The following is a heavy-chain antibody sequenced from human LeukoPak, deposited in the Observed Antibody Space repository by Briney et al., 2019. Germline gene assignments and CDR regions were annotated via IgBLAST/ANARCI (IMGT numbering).Heavy chain of an antibody. J-gene: IGHJ4*02. CDR1: GGSISSGGYY. D-gene: IGHD5-18*01. CDR2: IYYSGST. CDR3: ARHQLRLPYYFDY. Sequence: SQTLSLTCTVSGGSISSGGYYWSWIRQPPGKGLEWIGYIYYSGSTNYNPSLKSRVTISVDTSKNQFSLKLSSVTAADTAVYYCARHQLRLPYYFDYWGQGTLVAVSS. V-gene: IGHV4-61*08.